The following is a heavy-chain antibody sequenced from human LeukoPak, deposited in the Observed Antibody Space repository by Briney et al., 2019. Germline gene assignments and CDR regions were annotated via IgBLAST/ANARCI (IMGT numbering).Heavy chain of an antibody. D-gene: IGHD2-2*01. CDR3: ARVEKPDIVVVPYFDY. Sequence: ASVKVSCKASGYTFTSYDINWVRQATGQGLEWMGWMNPNSGNTGYAQKFQGRVTMTRNTSISTAYMELSRLRSDDTAVYYCARVEKPDIVVVPYFDYWGQGTLVTVSS. CDR1: GYTFTSYD. CDR2: MNPNSGNT. V-gene: IGHV1-8*01. J-gene: IGHJ4*02.